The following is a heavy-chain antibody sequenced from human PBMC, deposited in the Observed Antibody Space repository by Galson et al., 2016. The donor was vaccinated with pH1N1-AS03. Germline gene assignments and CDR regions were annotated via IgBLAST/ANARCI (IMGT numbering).Heavy chain of an antibody. J-gene: IGHJ4*02. CDR2: MWNDGSLK. CDR1: GFIFSNHG. D-gene: IGHD2-8*02. CDR3: VTGNQNYFDY. Sequence: SLRLSCAASGFIFSNHGMHWVRQAPGKGLEWVAVMWNDGSLKKYGDSVKGRFIISRDNSNNTVSLEMSSLRAEDTAVYYCVTGNQNYFDYWGQGTLVTVSS. V-gene: IGHV3-33*08.